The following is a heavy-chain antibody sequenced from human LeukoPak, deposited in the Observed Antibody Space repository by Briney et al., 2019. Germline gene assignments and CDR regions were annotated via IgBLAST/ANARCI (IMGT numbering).Heavy chain of an antibody. CDR2: ISGSGDNT. D-gene: IGHD4-17*01. Sequence: PGGSLRLSCAASGFTFSTYAMSWVRQAPGRGLEWVSVISGSGDNTNYADSVKGRFTISRDNSKNTLYLQMNSLRAEDTAVYHCAKGNGDYGRYYFDYWGQGTLVTVSS. CDR3: AKGNGDYGRYYFDY. V-gene: IGHV3-23*01. J-gene: IGHJ4*02. CDR1: GFTFSTYA.